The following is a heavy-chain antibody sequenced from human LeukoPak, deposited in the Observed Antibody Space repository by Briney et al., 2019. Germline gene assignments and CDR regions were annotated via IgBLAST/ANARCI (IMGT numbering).Heavy chain of an antibody. D-gene: IGHD5-24*01. J-gene: IGHJ4*02. CDR2: INPSGGST. CDR3: ARDLGEMATI. CDR1: GYTFINYY. V-gene: IGHV1-46*01. Sequence: GASVKVSCKASGYTFINYYMHWVRPAPGQGLEWMGIINPSGGSTSYAQKFQGRVTMTRDTSTSTIYMELSSLKSEDTAVYYCARDLGEMATIWGQGTLVTVSS.